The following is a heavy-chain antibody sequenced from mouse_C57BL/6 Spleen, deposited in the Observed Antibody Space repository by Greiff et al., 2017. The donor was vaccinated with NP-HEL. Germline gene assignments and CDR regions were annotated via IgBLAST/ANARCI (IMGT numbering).Heavy chain of an antibody. CDR3: TLLRPYFDY. Sequence: VKLVESGAELVRPGASVTLSCKASGYTFTDYEMHWVKQTPVHGLEWIGAIYPETGGTAYNQKFKGKTILTADKSSSTAYMELRSLTSEDSTVYYCTLLRPYFDYWGKGTTLTVSS. CDR2: IYPETGGT. CDR1: GYTFTDYE. V-gene: IGHV1-15*01. D-gene: IGHD1-2*01. J-gene: IGHJ2*01.